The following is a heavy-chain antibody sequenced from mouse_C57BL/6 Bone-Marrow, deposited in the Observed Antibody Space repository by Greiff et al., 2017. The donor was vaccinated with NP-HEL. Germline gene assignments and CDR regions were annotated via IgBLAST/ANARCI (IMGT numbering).Heavy chain of an antibody. CDR1: GFTFSSYT. J-gene: IGHJ3*01. D-gene: IGHD1-1*01. V-gene: IGHV5-9*01. CDR2: ISGGGGNT. Sequence: VKLMESGGGLVKPGGSLKLSCAASGFTFSSYTMSWVRQTPEKRLEWVATISGGGGNTYYPDSVKGRFTISRDNAKNTLYLQMSSLRSEDTALYYCARRNYYGSAWFAYWGQGTLVTVSA. CDR3: ARRNYYGSAWFAY.